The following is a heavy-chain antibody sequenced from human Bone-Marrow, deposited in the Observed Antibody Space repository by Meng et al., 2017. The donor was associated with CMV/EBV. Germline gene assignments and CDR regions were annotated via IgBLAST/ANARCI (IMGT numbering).Heavy chain of an antibody. CDR3: ARERNDFWSGYSQRYFDY. D-gene: IGHD3-3*01. V-gene: IGHV4-59*01. J-gene: IGHJ4*02. Sequence: SETLSLTCTVSGGSISSYYWSWIRQPPGKGLEWIGYIYYCGSTNYNPSLKSRVTISIDTSKNQFSLKLSSVTAADTAVYYCARERNDFWSGYSQRYFDYWGQGTLVTVSS. CDR2: IYYCGST. CDR1: GGSISSYY.